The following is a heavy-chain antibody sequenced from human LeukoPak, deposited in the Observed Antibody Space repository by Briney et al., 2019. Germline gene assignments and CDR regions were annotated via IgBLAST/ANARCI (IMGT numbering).Heavy chain of an antibody. CDR3: AKDVMITFGGVTISTVFDY. CDR2: ISGSGGST. D-gene: IGHD3-16*01. Sequence: PGGSLRLSCAASGFTFSSYAMSWVRQAPGKGLEWVSAISGSGGSTYYADSVKGRFTISRDNSKNTLYLQMNSLRAEDTAVYYCAKDVMITFGGVTISTVFDYWGQGTQVTVSS. CDR1: GFTFSSYA. V-gene: IGHV3-23*01. J-gene: IGHJ4*02.